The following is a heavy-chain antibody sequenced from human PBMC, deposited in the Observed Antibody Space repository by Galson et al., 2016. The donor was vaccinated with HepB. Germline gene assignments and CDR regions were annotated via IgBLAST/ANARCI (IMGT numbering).Heavy chain of an antibody. CDR3: AKCFGDGWVMNV. V-gene: IGHV3-23*01. CDR1: GFTFSIYA. Sequence: SLRLSCAASGFTFSIYAMTWVRQAPGKGLEWVSSISGSGNNTCHADSVKGRFTISRDNSKDTVFLQMNSLKADDTAVYYCAKCFGDGWVMNVWGQGTTVTVSS. CDR2: ISGSGNNT. D-gene: IGHD5-24*01. J-gene: IGHJ6*02.